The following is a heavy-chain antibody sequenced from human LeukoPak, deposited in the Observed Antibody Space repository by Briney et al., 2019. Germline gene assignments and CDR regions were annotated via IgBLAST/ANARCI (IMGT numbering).Heavy chain of an antibody. CDR1: GFTFGDYA. CDR2: IRSKAYGGTT. V-gene: IGHV3-49*04. CDR3: TRDLKVGSGSYLDY. D-gene: IGHD1-26*01. J-gene: IGHJ4*02. Sequence: GGSLRLSCTASGFTFGDYAMSWVRQAPGKGLEWVGFIRSKAYGGTTEYAASVKGRFTISRDDSKSIAYLQMNSLKTEDTAVYYRTRDLKVGSGSYLDYWGQGTLVTVSS.